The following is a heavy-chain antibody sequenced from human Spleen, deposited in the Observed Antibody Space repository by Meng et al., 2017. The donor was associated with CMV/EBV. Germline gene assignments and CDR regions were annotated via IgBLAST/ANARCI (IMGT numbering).Heavy chain of an antibody. Sequence: GSLKISCKGSGYTFTSYWIGWVRQMPGKGLEWMGIIYPGDSDTRYSPSFQGQVTISVDESISSAYLQWSRLRASDTAMYYCVRLGASSTYFDYWGQGTLVTVSS. V-gene: IGHV5-51*01. D-gene: IGHD2-2*01. CDR2: IYPGDSDT. CDR1: GYTFTSYW. J-gene: IGHJ4*02. CDR3: VRLGASSTYFDY.